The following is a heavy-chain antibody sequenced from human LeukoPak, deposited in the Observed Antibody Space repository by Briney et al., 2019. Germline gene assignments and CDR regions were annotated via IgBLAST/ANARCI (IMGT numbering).Heavy chain of an antibody. D-gene: IGHD7-27*01. Sequence: PGGSLRLSCAASGFTFDDYAMHWVRQAPGKGLEWVSGISWNSGSIGYADSVKGRFTISRDNAKNSLYLQMNSLRAEDTALYYCAKVTGDGDYFDYWGQGTLVTVSS. V-gene: IGHV3-9*01. CDR2: ISWNSGSI. J-gene: IGHJ4*02. CDR1: GFTFDDYA. CDR3: AKVTGDGDYFDY.